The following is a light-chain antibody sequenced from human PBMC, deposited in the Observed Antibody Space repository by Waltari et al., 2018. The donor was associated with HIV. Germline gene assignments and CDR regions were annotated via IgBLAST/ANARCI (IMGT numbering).Light chain of an antibody. CDR1: RRDVGRCHF. CDR3: TSHTLTRILL. CDR2: GGN. V-gene: IGLV2-14*01. Sequence: SGLPQPAAMSGLPAHSVPNSCAVARRDVGRCHFVFWYKHLPNTSPQLLIYGGNRRPLGITSRFSASKSGDVASLTISGLQAEDEADYYCTSHTLTRILLFGGGTRLTVL. J-gene: IGLJ3*02.